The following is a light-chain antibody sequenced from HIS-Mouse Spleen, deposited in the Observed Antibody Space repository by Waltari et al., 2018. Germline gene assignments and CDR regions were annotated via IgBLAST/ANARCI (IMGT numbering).Light chain of an antibody. CDR3: QSYDSSNLV. CDR2: EDN. CDR1: SGSIASNY. J-gene: IGLJ3*02. V-gene: IGLV6-57*04. Sequence: NFMLTQPHSVSESPGKTVTISCTRCSGSIASNYVPSYQQRPGSAPTTVIYEDNQRPSGVPDRFSGSIDSSSNSASLTISGLKTEDEADYYCQSYDSSNLVFGGGTKLTVL.